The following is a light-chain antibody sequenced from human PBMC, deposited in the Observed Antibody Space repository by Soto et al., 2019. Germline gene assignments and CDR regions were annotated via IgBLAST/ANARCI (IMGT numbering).Light chain of an antibody. CDR3: QIWGTGSVV. CDR1: SGHSSYA. J-gene: IGLJ2*01. Sequence: QLVLTQSPSASASLGASVKLTCTLSSGHSSYAIAWHQQQPEKGPRYLMKLNSDGSHSKGDGIPDRFSGSSSGAERYLTISSLQSEDEADDYCQIWGTGSVVFGGGTKLTVL. V-gene: IGLV4-69*01. CDR2: LNSDGSH.